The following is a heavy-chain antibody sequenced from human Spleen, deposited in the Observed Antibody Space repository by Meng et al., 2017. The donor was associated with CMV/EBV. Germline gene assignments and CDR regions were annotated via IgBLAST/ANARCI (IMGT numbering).Heavy chain of an antibody. CDR3: AHTGGNYNLDY. J-gene: IGHJ4*02. D-gene: IGHD4-11*01. V-gene: IGHV2-5*01. CDR1: GFSVRTSGVG. CDR2: IFWNNDK. Sequence: CTFPGFSVRTSGVGVGWIRQPPGKALEWLALIFWNNDKRYSPSLRSRLTITKDTSKNQVVLTMTNMDPVDTATYYCAHTGGNYNLDYWGQGTLVTVSS.